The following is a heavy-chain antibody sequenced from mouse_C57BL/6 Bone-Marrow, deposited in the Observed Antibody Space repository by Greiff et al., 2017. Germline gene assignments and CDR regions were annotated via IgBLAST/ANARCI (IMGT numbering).Heavy chain of an antibody. D-gene: IGHD3-2*02. CDR3: TTSTAQATFYFDY. J-gene: IGHJ2*01. CDR2: IDPENGDT. CDR1: GFNIKDDY. V-gene: IGHV14-4*01. Sequence: EVKLMESGAELVRPGASVKLSCTASGFNIKDDYMHWVKQRPDQGLEWIGWIDPENGDTEYASKFQGKATITADPSSNTAYLQLSSLTSEDTAVYYCTTSTAQATFYFDYWGQGTTLTVSS.